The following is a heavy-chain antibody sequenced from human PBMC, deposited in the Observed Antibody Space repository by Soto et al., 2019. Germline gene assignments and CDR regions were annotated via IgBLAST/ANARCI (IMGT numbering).Heavy chain of an antibody. Sequence: SETLSLTCTVSGGSIISGGYYWSWIRQHPGKGLEWIGYIYYSGSTYYNPSLKSRVTISVDTSKNQFSLKLSSVTAADTAVYYCARVTFFMGFPAALYYLAYWGKGTPVPVS. CDR3: ARVTFFMGFPAALYYLAY. J-gene: IGHJ4*02. CDR1: GGSIISGGYY. CDR2: IYYSGST. D-gene: IGHD3-3*01. V-gene: IGHV4-31*03.